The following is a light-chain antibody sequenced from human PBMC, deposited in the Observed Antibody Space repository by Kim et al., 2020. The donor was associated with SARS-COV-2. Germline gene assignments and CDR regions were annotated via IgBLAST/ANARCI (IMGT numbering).Light chain of an antibody. CDR3: QSYDNRLSARV. Sequence: RATTSCTRSNSNDGAGYDVHWYKLLPGTAPNHLIFCNNNRPSGVPDRFSGSKSGITVSLAITDLQAEDEAAYYCQSYDNRLSARVFGRGTQLTVL. CDR2: CNN. CDR1: NSNDGAGYD. V-gene: IGLV1-40*01. J-gene: IGLJ3*02.